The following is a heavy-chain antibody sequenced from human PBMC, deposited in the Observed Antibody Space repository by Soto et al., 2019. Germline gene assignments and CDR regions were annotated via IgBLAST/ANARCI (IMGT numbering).Heavy chain of an antibody. CDR3: AGGGYKLLGAYYYYYYGMDV. D-gene: IGHD5-12*01. V-gene: IGHV1-69*13. Sequence: SVKVSCKASGGTFSSYAISWVRQAPGQGLEWMGGIIPIFGTANYAQKFQGRVTITADESTSTAYMELSSLRSEDTAVYYCAGGGYKLLGAYYYYYYGMDVWGQGTTVTVSS. CDR2: IIPIFGTA. CDR1: GGTFSSYA. J-gene: IGHJ6*02.